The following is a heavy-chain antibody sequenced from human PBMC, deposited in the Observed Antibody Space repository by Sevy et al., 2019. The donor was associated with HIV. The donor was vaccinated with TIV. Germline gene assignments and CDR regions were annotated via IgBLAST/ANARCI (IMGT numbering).Heavy chain of an antibody. V-gene: IGHV4-39*01. J-gene: IGHJ4*02. CDR2: IYYSGST. CDR1: GVSISSSSYD. CDR3: ARHWGIVDRAFDF. D-gene: IGHD2-21*01. Sequence: SETLSLTCSVSGVSISSSSYDCGWIRQPPGKGLEWIGRIYYSGSTYYNPSLMSRVTVSVDTSKNQFSLNLRSVTASDTAVYYCARHWGIVDRAFDFWGRGTPVTVSS.